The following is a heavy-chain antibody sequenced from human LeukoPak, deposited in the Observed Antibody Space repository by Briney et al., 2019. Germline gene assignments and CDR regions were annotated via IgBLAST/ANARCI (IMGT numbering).Heavy chain of an antibody. CDR2: IYHSGST. CDR1: GGSISSSNW. J-gene: IGHJ4*02. D-gene: IGHD3-3*01. CDR3: ARSNPNYDFHSHSFDY. Sequence: PSGTLSLTCAVSGGSISSSNWWSWVRPPPGKGLEWIGEIYHSGSTNYNPSLKSRVTISVDKSRNQFSLKLSSVTAADTAVYYCARSNPNYDFHSHSFDYWGQGTLVTVSS. V-gene: IGHV4-4*02.